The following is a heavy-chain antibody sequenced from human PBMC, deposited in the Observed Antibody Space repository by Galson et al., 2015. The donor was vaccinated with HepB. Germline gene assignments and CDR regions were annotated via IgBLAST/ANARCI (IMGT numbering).Heavy chain of an antibody. Sequence: SVKVSCKASGGTFSSYAISWVRQAPGQGLEWMGGIIPILGTANYAQKFQGRVTITADESTSTAYMELSSLRSEDTAVYYCARDLGYYYDSSGYYYDYWGQGTLVTVSS. CDR2: IIPILGTA. CDR1: GGTFSSYA. V-gene: IGHV1-69*13. J-gene: IGHJ4*02. CDR3: ARDLGYYYDSSGYYYDY. D-gene: IGHD3-22*01.